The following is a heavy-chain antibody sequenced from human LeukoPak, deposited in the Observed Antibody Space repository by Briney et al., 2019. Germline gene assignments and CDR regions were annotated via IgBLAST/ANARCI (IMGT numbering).Heavy chain of an antibody. D-gene: IGHD3-3*01. CDR3: AATSYYDFWSGYFDY. V-gene: IGHV4-39*07. J-gene: IGHJ4*02. Sequence: SETLSLTCTVSGGSISSSSYYWGWIRQPPGKGLEWIGSIYYSGSTYYNPSLKSRVTISVDTSKNQFSLKLSSVTAADTAVYYCAATSYYDFWSGYFDYWGQGTLVTVSS. CDR2: IYYSGST. CDR1: GGSISSSSYY.